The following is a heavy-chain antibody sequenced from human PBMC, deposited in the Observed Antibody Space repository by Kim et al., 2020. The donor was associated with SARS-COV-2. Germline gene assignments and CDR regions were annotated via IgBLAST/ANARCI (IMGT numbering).Heavy chain of an antibody. CDR1: GASISGGDYY. CDR2: IYYSGTT. V-gene: IGHV4-30-4*01. Sequence: SETLSLTCTVTGASISGGDYYWNWIRQPPGKGLEWIGYIYYSGTTNYHASLRSRGTISLDSSKNQFSLKVRSVTAADAAAYYCAGDDYGGYFDSWGQGS. D-gene: IGHD4-17*01. CDR3: AGDDYGGYFDS. J-gene: IGHJ4*02.